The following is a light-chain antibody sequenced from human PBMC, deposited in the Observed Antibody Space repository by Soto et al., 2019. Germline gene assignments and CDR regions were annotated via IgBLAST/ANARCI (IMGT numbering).Light chain of an antibody. CDR1: RSGRNSY. CDR2: RAS. CDR3: NDPGGTPET. J-gene: IGKJ1*01. V-gene: IGKV3-20*01. Sequence: ITQSPATLSLSAGDRATLAGRERRSGRNSYVAWYHQKPGQAPRLLIFRASNKATGVPDRFSGSGSGTESILTCSALEPEDPRIYSWNDPGGTPETFGQGTKVEIK.